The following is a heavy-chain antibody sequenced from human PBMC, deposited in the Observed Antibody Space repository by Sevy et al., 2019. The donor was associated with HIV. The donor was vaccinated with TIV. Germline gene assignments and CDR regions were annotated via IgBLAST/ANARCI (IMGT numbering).Heavy chain of an antibody. J-gene: IGHJ4*02. V-gene: IGHV3-48*01. CDR1: GFTFSTYS. CDR3: ARERDGYNYGLDY. Sequence: GGSLRLSCAASGFTFSTYSMNWVRQAPGKGLEWVSYITGRSSSIYYADSVKGRFTICRDNAKNSLFLQMNSLRAEDTAVYYCARERDGYNYGLDYWGQGTLVTVSS. CDR2: ITGRSSSI. D-gene: IGHD5-12*01.